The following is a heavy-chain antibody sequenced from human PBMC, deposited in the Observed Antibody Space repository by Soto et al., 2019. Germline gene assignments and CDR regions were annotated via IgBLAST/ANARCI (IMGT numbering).Heavy chain of an antibody. Sequence: SETLSLTCTVSGGSVSSGGSYWSWIRQPPGRGLEWIGYIYYTGSTNYNPSLETRVTISVDTSKNQFSLKLSSVTAADTAVYYCARLRYCSSTSCYEGGIWFDPWGQGTLVTVSS. CDR3: ARLRYCSSTSCYEGGIWFDP. CDR1: GGSVSSGGSY. CDR2: IYYTGST. J-gene: IGHJ5*02. D-gene: IGHD2-2*01. V-gene: IGHV4-61*08.